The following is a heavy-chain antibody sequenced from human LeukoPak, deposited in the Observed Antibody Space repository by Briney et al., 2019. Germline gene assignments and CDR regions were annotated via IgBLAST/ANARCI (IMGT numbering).Heavy chain of an antibody. J-gene: IGHJ5*02. CDR3: ARLPPFPTTRFDP. V-gene: IGHV4-61*01. Sequence: PSETLSLTCTVSGVSVSSGTYYWSWIRQPPGKGLEWIGYIYYGGSSNYNPSLKSRLTTSVDTSKNQFSLKLSSVTAADTAVYYCARLPPFPTTRFDPWGQGTLVTVSS. CDR2: IYYGGSS. D-gene: IGHD5-12*01. CDR1: GVSVSSGTYY.